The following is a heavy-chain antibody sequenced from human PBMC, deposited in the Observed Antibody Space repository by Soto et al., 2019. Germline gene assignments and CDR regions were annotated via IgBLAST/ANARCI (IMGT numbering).Heavy chain of an antibody. CDR1: SGSISSSNW. D-gene: IGHD2-2*01. Sequence: SETLSLTCAVSSGSISSSNWWSWVRQPPGKGLEWIGEIYHSGTTNYNPSLKSRVAISLDTSKNQFSLRLTSVTAADTAVYFCARVRTEYAGLDYWGQGTLVTVSS. CDR3: ARVRTEYAGLDY. J-gene: IGHJ4*02. V-gene: IGHV4-4*02. CDR2: IYHSGTT.